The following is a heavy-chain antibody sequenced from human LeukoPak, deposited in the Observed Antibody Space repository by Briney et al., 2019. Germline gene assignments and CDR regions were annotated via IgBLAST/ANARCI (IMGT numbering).Heavy chain of an antibody. V-gene: IGHV4-30-4*01. D-gene: IGHD1-26*01. Sequence: PSETLSLACTVSGGSISSGDYYWRWIRQPPGKGLEWIGYIYYSGSTYYNPSLKSRVTISVDTSKNQFSLKLSSVTAADTAVYYCARGGSYSKFDPWGQGTLVTVSS. J-gene: IGHJ5*02. CDR3: ARGGSYSKFDP. CDR1: GGSISSGDYY. CDR2: IYYSGST.